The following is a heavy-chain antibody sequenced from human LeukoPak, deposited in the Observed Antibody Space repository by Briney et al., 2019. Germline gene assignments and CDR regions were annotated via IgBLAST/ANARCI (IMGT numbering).Heavy chain of an antibody. J-gene: IGHJ4*02. CDR3: ARKGGGSWYFDY. CDR2: IYHSGST. V-gene: IGHV4-38-2*01. Sequence: SETLSLTCAVSGYSITSDYYWGWIRQPPGKGLEWIGSIYHSGSTYYNPSLKSRVAMSIDTSKNQFSLKLNSVTAADTAVYYCARKGGGSWYFDYWGQGTLVTASS. D-gene: IGHD6-13*01. CDR1: GYSITSDYY.